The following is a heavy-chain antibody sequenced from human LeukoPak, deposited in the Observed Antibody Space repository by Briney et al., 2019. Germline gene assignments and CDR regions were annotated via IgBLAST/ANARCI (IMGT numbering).Heavy chain of an antibody. D-gene: IGHD3-22*01. CDR1: GGSISGDDYS. V-gene: IGHV4-30-2*01. Sequence: SETLSLTCAVFGGSISGDDYSWSWIRQPPGKGLEWIGYIYHSGTTYYNPSLKSRVTISVDRSKNQFSLKLSSVTAADTAAYYCARARGGYDTRGYYNSWLDPWGQGTLATVSS. CDR3: ARARGGYDTRGYYNSWLDP. CDR2: IYHSGTT. J-gene: IGHJ5*02.